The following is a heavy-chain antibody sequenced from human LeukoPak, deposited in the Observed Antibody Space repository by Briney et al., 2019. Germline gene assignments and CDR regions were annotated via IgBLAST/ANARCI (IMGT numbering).Heavy chain of an antibody. V-gene: IGHV1-24*01. D-gene: IGHD3-22*01. CDR2: FDPEDGET. Sequence: ASVKDSCKVSGYTLTELSMHWVRQAPGKGLEWMGGFDPEDGETIYAQKFQGRVTMTEDTSTDTAYMELSSLRSEDTAVYYCATVDYYRGMPFDYWGQGTLVTVSS. CDR1: GYTLTELS. J-gene: IGHJ4*02. CDR3: ATVDYYRGMPFDY.